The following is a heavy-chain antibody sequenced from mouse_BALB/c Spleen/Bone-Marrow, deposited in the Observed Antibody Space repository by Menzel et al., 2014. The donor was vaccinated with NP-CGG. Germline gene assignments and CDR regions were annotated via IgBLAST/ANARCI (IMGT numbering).Heavy chain of an antibody. J-gene: IGHJ2*01. Sequence: AHVKQSGGGLVQPGGYLKLSCADSGFTFSSYGMSWVRQTPDKRLELVATINSNGDSTYYPDSVKGRFTISRDNAKNTLYLQMSSLKSEDTAMYYCARGLGFFVFLVQG. CDR1: GFTFSSYG. CDR3: ARGLGFFVF. V-gene: IGHV5-6-3*01. D-gene: IGHD4-1*01. CDR2: INSNGDST.